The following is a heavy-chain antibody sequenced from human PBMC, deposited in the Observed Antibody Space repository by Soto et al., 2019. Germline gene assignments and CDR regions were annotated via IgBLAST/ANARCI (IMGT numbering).Heavy chain of an antibody. D-gene: IGHD2-2*02. J-gene: IGHJ6*02. V-gene: IGHV3-21*01. CDR2: ISSRSDI. CDR1: GFTFSTYS. CDR3: AREYTAWPLAYGLDV. Sequence: GGSLRLSCVGSGFTFSTYSINWVRQAPGKGLEWVSSISSRSDIYYADSVEGRFTISRDNAKNSVSLQMNSLRAEDTAVYYCAREYTAWPLAYGLDVWGQGTTVTVSS.